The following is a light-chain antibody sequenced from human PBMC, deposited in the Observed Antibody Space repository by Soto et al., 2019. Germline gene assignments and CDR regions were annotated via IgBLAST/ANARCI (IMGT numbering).Light chain of an antibody. J-gene: IGLJ1*01. CDR1: SSDVGSYNL. Sequence: SALTQPSPLSGSPGQSITISCPGTSSDVGSYNLVSWYQQHPGKAPKLMIYEGSKRPSGVSNRFSGSKSGNTASLTISGLQAEDEADYYCCSYAGSSTFDVFGTGTKVTVL. CDR2: EGS. CDR3: CSYAGSSTFDV. V-gene: IGLV2-23*03.